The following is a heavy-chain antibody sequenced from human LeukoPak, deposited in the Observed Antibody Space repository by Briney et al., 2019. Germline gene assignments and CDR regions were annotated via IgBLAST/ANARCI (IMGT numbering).Heavy chain of an antibody. CDR1: GYTFTGYY. Sequence: ASVKVSCKASGYTFTGYYMHWVRQAPGQGLEWMGWINPNSGGTNYAQKFQGRVTMTRDTSISTAYMELSRLRSDDTAVYYCARDHGDIVVVPAAMPQFWDVWGKGTTVTVSS. D-gene: IGHD2-2*01. J-gene: IGHJ6*04. CDR3: ARDHGDIVVVPAAMPQFWDV. V-gene: IGHV1-2*02. CDR2: INPNSGGT.